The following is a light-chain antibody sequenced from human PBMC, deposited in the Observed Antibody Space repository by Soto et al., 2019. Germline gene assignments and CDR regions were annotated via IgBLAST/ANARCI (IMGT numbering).Light chain of an antibody. CDR2: DAS. CDR1: QSVRSER. J-gene: IGKJ5*01. CDR3: QEYDGAQQIT. Sequence: IVLTQSPDTLSLSPGERATLSCRASQSVRSERLAWYQQKPGQAPTLVIFDASSRASGIPERFSGSGSGTDFTLTITRLQPEDFAVYYCQEYDGAQQITFGLGTRLEIK. V-gene: IGKV3-20*01.